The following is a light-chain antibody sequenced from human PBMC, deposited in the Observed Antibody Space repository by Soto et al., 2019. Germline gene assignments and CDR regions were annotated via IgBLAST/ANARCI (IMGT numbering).Light chain of an antibody. CDR3: SSYRSSNTHV. V-gene: IGLV2-14*01. CDR2: EVT. Sequence: QSALTQPASVSGSPGQSITISCTGTSSDVGGYNYVSWYQHHPGKAPKLIIYEVTSRPSGVSHRFSGSKSGNTASLTISGLQAEDEADYYFSSYRSSNTHVFGTGTKLTVL. CDR1: SSDVGGYNY. J-gene: IGLJ1*01.